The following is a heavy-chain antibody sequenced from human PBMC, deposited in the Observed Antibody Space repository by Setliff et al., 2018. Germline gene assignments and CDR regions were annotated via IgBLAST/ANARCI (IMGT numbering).Heavy chain of an antibody. CDR2: ISAY. J-gene: IGHJ4*02. V-gene: IGHV1-18*01. D-gene: IGHD2-2*01. CDR1: GYTFTSFG. Sequence: ASVKVSCKASGYTFTSFGINWVRQAPGQGLEWMGWISAYAQKFQGRVTMTTDTPTSTAYMEMRSLRSDDTAVYYCARGPLDFVVAPPAAKFDFWGQGILVTVSS. CDR3: ARGPLDFVVAPPAAKFDF.